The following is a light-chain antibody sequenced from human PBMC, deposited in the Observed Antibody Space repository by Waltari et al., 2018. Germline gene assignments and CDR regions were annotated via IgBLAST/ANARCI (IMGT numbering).Light chain of an antibody. CDR3: SSYTSSTTPYV. CDR2: EVS. J-gene: IGLJ1*01. V-gene: IGLV2-14*01. CDR1: GSDVGGYHY. Sequence: QSALTQPASVSGSPGQSITISCTGTGSDVGGYHYVSWYHQHPGKAPKLMIYEVSHRPSGVSNRFSGSKSGNTASLTISGLQAEDEADYYCSSYTSSTTPYVFGTGTKVTVL.